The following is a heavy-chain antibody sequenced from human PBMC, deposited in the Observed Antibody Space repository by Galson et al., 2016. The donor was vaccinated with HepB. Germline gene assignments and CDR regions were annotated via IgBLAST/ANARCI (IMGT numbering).Heavy chain of an antibody. D-gene: IGHD3-3*01. Sequence: SLRLSCAASGFVFSDFSLNRVRQAPGKGLEWLSYIDATTRNIYYAESVRGRFTISRDHATNSLFLQMSSLRAEEAAVYYCSAPLTVFNFYGMDVWGKGTTVIVSS. J-gene: IGHJ6*04. CDR3: SAPLTVFNFYGMDV. CDR2: IDATTRNI. CDR1: GFVFSDFS. V-gene: IGHV3-48*01.